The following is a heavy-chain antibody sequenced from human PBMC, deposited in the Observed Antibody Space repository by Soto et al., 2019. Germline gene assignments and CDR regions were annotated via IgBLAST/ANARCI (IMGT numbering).Heavy chain of an antibody. CDR1: GFTFSSYW. Sequence: PGGSLRLSCSASGFTFSSYWMHWVRQAPGKGLVWVSRIRGDASGTNYADSVKGRFIISRDNTKNTLFLQMNSLEAEDTAVYYCAIFPVAAPGMGIHYWGQGTLVTRLI. CDR2: IRGDASGT. D-gene: IGHD6-13*01. V-gene: IGHV3-74*01. CDR3: AIFPVAAPGMGIHY. J-gene: IGHJ4*02.